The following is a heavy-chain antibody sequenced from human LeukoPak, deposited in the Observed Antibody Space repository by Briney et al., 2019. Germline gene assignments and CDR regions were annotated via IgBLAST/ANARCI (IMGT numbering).Heavy chain of an antibody. CDR3: ARDARAYDILTGYAYYYYYGMDV. CDR1: GYTFTSYG. V-gene: IGHV1-18*01. CDR2: ISAYNGNT. D-gene: IGHD3-9*01. Sequence: ASVKVSCKASGYTFTSYGISWVRQAPGQGLEWMGWISAYNGNTNYAQKLQGRVTMTTDTSTSTAYMELRSLRSDDTAVYYCARDARAYDILTGYAYYYYYGMDVWGQGTTVTVSS. J-gene: IGHJ6*02.